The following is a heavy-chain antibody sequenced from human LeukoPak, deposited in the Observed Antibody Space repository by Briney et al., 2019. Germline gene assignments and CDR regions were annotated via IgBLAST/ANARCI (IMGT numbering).Heavy chain of an antibody. CDR2: INPSGDST. CDR3: AKIAARDTGEGY. D-gene: IGHD6-6*01. CDR1: GYTFTSNH. J-gene: IGHJ4*02. Sequence: GASMKVSCKASGYTFTSNHIHWVRQAPGQGLEWMGVINPSGDSTSYAPNFQGRVTVTRDTSTSTVYMELSSLRSEDTAIYYCAKIAARDTGEGYWGQGTLVTVSS. V-gene: IGHV1-46*01.